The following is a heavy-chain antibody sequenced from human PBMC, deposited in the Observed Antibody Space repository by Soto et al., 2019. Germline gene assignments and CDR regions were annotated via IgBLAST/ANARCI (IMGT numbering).Heavy chain of an antibody. CDR1: GASISSGGYY. CDR3: AREANCSGGTCSSSFWFDP. J-gene: IGHJ5*02. V-gene: IGHV4-61*08. Sequence: QVQLQESGPGLVKPSETLSLTCTVSGASISSGGYYWSWLRQPPGKGLEWIAYIYNSGNTKYNTSLKNRVTISVDTTKNQYSLRLSSVTAADTAVYYCAREANCSGGTCSSSFWFDPWGKGTLVTVS. CDR2: IYNSGNT. D-gene: IGHD2-15*01.